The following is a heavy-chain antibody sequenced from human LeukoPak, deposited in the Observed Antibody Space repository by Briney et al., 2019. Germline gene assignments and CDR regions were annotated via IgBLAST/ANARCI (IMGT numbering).Heavy chain of an antibody. CDR2: ISAYNGNT. D-gene: IGHD3-22*01. V-gene: IGHV1-18*01. J-gene: IGHJ4*02. CDR1: GYTFTSYG. CDR3: ARVGNYYDSSGYYYSYFDY. Sequence: VASVKVSCKASGYTFTSYGISWVRQAPGQGLEWMGWISAYNGNTNYAQKLQGRVTMTTDTSTSTAYMELRSLRSDDTAVYYCARVGNYYDSSGYYYSYFDYWGQGTLVTVSS.